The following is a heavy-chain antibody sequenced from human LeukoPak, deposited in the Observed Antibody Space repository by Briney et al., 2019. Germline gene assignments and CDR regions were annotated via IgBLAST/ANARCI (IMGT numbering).Heavy chain of an antibody. D-gene: IGHD6-6*01. J-gene: IGHJ6*04. Sequence: ASVKVSCKASGYTFPSYDINWVRQATGQGLEWMGWMNPNSGNTGYAQKFQGRVTMTRNTSISTAYTELSSLRSEDTAVYYCARSIAALGGDVWGKGTTVTVSS. CDR3: ARSIAALGGDV. CDR2: MNPNSGNT. V-gene: IGHV1-8*01. CDR1: GYTFPSYD.